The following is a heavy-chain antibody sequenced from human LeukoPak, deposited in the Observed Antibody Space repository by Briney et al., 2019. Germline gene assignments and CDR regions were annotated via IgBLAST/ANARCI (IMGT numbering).Heavy chain of an antibody. D-gene: IGHD6-19*01. CDR1: GLTFSSYA. CDR3: ARDSIAVTPYGMDV. CDR2: ISYDGSNK. Sequence: GRSLRLSCAASGLTFSSYAMHWVRQAPGKGLEWVAVISYDGSNKYYADSVKGRFTISRDNSKNTLYLQMNSLRAEDTAVYYCARDSIAVTPYGMDVWGQGTTVTVSS. J-gene: IGHJ6*02. V-gene: IGHV3-30*04.